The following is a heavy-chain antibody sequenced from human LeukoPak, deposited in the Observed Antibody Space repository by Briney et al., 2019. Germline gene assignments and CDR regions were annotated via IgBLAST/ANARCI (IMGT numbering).Heavy chain of an antibody. CDR2: IYTSGST. CDR3: ARERVGYCSSTSCSDY. J-gene: IGHJ4*02. Sequence: LETLSLTCTVSGGSISSYYWSWIRQPAGKGLEWIGRIYTSGSTNYNPSLKSRVTISVDTSKNQFSLKLSSVTAADTAVYYCARERVGYCSSTSCSDYWGQGTLVTVSS. V-gene: IGHV4-4*07. CDR1: GGSISSYY. D-gene: IGHD2-2*01.